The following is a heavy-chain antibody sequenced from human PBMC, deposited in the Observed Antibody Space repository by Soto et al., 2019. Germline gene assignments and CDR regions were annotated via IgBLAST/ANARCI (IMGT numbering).Heavy chain of an antibody. CDR3: GRDRVTIFGVVIIHGAFDI. CDR1: GGSFSGYY. CDR2: INHSGST. D-gene: IGHD3-3*01. V-gene: IGHV4-34*01. Sequence: PSETLSLTCAVYGGSFSGYYWSWIRQPPGKGLEWIGEINHSGSTNYNPSLKGRVTISVDTSKNQFSLKLSSVTAADTAVYYCGRDRVTIFGVVIIHGAFDIWGQGTMVT. J-gene: IGHJ3*02.